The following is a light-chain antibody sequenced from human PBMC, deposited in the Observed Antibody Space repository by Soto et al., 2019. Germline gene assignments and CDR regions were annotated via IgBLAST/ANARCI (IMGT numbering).Light chain of an antibody. Sequence: DIQMTQSPSSLSASVEDRVIITCRASQSISNHLNWYQQKPGKAPKLLIFAASSLQSGVPSRFSGSRSGPDFTLTISSLQPEDFETYYCQQSYISPPTFGQGTKVDIK. CDR2: AAS. J-gene: IGKJ1*01. CDR1: QSISNH. V-gene: IGKV1-39*01. CDR3: QQSYISPPT.